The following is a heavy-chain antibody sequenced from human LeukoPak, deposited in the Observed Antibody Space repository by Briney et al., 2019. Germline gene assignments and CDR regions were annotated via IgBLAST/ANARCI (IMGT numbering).Heavy chain of an antibody. CDR1: GYKFTSYW. CDR2: IYPGDSDT. D-gene: IGHD3-10*01. V-gene: IGHV5-51*01. J-gene: IGHJ4*02. CDR3: ARMSPMVRGVTNYFDY. Sequence: GESLKISCTASGYKFTSYWIGWVRQMPGKGLEWMGIIYPGDSDTRYSPSFRGQVTISADKSIGTAYLQWTSLKASDTAMYYCARMSPMVRGVTNYFDYWGQGTLVTVSS.